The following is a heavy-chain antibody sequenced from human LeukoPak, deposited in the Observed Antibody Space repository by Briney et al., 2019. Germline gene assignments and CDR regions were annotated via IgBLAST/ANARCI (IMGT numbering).Heavy chain of an antibody. Sequence: GGSLRLSCAASGFTFSSHEMNWVRQAPGKGLEWVSYIGSGGTTISYADSVKGRFTISRDNAMNSLYLQMNSLRAEDTAVYYCAREYSGVFDYWGQGTPVTVSS. J-gene: IGHJ4*02. V-gene: IGHV3-48*03. CDR1: GFTFSSHE. D-gene: IGHD5-12*01. CDR2: IGSGGTTI. CDR3: AREYSGVFDY.